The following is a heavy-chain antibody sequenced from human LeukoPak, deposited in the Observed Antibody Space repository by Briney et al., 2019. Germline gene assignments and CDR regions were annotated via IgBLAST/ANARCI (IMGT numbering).Heavy chain of an antibody. V-gene: IGHV3-30*02. CDR3: AKDRTYSIEY. CDR2: IRYDGSTK. D-gene: IGHD2-15*01. CDR1: GFTFSSYW. Sequence: GGSLRLSCAASGFTFSSYWMSWVRQAPGKGLEWVAYIRYDGSTKYCADSVKGRFTISRDNSKNTLYLQMNSLRAEDTAVYYCAKDRTYSIEYWGQGTLVTVSS. J-gene: IGHJ4*02.